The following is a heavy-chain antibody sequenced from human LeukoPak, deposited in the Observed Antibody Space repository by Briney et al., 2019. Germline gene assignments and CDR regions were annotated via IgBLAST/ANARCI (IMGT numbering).Heavy chain of an antibody. CDR2: INPNSGGT. V-gene: IGHV1-2*02. CDR3: ARFPRFLEWLTIPFDY. J-gene: IGHJ4*02. D-gene: IGHD3-3*01. Sequence: ASVKVSCKASGYTFTGYYMHWVRQAPGQGLEWMGWINPNSGGTNYAQKFQGRVTMTRDTSISTAYMELSRLRSDDTAVYYCARFPRFLEWLTIPFDYWGQGTLVTASS. CDR1: GYTFTGYY.